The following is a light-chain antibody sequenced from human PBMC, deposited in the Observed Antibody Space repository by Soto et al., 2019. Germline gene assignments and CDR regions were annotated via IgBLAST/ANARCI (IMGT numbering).Light chain of an antibody. CDR1: QSVTSSY. V-gene: IGKV3-20*01. CDR2: GAS. CDR3: EQYDKSIT. Sequence: EIVLTQSPRTLSLSPGERATLSCRASQSVTSSYLAWYQQKPGQAPRLLIYGASSRATGIPDRFSGSGSGTDFTLTINRLEPEDFAVYYCEQYDKSITFGGGTKVDIK. J-gene: IGKJ4*01.